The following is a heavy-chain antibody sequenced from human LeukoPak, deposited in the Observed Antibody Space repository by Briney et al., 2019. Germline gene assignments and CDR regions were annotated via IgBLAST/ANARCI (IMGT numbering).Heavy chain of an antibody. Sequence: SQTLSLTCAVSGGSISSGGYSWSWIRQPPGKGLEWIGYIYHSGSTYYNPSLKSRVTISVDRSKNQFSLKLSSVTAADTAVYYCARTRLYCSGSSCSPYYFDYWGQGTLVTVSS. V-gene: IGHV4-30-2*01. CDR1: GGSISSGGYS. CDR3: ARTRLYCSGSSCSPYYFDY. CDR2: IYHSGST. J-gene: IGHJ4*02. D-gene: IGHD2-15*01.